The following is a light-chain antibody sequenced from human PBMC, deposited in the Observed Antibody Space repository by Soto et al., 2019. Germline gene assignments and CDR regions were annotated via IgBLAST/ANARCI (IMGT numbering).Light chain of an antibody. CDR3: RNYNCAPWT. Sequence: DIQMTQSPSSLSASVGDRVTITCRASQGISNYLAWYQQQPGKVPKLLIYVASTSQSGVPSRFSGSGSRTDFTLTISSLQPEDLATYYCRNYNCAPWTCRQGTKVEIK. CDR1: QGISNY. CDR2: VAS. J-gene: IGKJ1*01. V-gene: IGKV1-27*01.